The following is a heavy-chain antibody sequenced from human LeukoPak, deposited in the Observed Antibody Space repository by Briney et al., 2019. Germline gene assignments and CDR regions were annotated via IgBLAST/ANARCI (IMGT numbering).Heavy chain of an antibody. CDR2: INHSGST. Sequence: SETLSLTCAVYGGSFSTYYWNWIRQPPGKGLEWIGEINHSGSTNYNQSLKSRVTISVDTSKEQFSLKLNSVTAADTAMYFCARVEYSSSWFGGNAEYFQHWGQGTLVTVSS. J-gene: IGHJ1*01. V-gene: IGHV4-34*01. CDR3: ARVEYSSSWFGGNAEYFQH. CDR1: GGSFSTYY. D-gene: IGHD6-13*01.